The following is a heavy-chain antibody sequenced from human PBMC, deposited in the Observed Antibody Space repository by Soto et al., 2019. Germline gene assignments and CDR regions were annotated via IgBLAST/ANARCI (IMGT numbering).Heavy chain of an antibody. CDR3: VRGGSNYAS. J-gene: IGHJ5*02. Sequence: GGSLRLSCTASGFTFSDSWMTWVRQAPGKGLEWVARIKPDESEKKYADSVKGRFSTSRDNAKNSMYLQMDSLRGEDTAVYYCVRGGSNYASWGQGTLVTVSS. CDR2: IKPDESEK. CDR1: GFTFSDSW. D-gene: IGHD4-4*01. V-gene: IGHV3-7*01.